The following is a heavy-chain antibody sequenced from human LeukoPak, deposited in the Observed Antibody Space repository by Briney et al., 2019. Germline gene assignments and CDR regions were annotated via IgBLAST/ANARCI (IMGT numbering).Heavy chain of an antibody. CDR1: GFAFGSYG. J-gene: IGHJ4*02. D-gene: IGHD3-3*01. V-gene: IGHV3-30*18. CDR2: ISYDGSNK. CDR3: AKDASSGITTAY. Sequence: GGSLRLSCAASGFAFGSYGMHWVRQAPGKGLEWVAVISYDGSNKYYADSVKGRFTISRDNSKNTLYLQMNSLRAEDTAVYYCAKDASSGITTAYWGQGTLVTVSS.